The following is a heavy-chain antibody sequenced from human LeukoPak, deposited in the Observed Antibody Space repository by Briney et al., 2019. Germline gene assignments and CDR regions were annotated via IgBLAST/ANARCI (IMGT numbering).Heavy chain of an antibody. D-gene: IGHD2-2*01. Sequence: GGSLRLSCAASGFTFRSYGMHWVRQAPGKGLEWVAVISYDGSNKYYADSVKGRFTISRDNPKNTLYLQMNSLRAEDTAVYYCAKDMSGVPAALMDVWGQGTTVTVSS. CDR2: ISYDGSNK. CDR3: AKDMSGVPAALMDV. CDR1: GFTFRSYG. V-gene: IGHV3-30*18. J-gene: IGHJ6*02.